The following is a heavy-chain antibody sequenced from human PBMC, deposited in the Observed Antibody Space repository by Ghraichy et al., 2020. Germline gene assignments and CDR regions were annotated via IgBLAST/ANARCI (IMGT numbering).Heavy chain of an antibody. V-gene: IGHV3-49*04. J-gene: IGHJ4*02. D-gene: IGHD2-8*01. CDR3: TRDTDGGAVDY. CDR2: IRSKAYGGTT. Sequence: GGSLRLSCTASGFTFGDYAMSWVRQAPGKRLEWVGFIRSKAYGGTTEYAASVKGRFTISRDDSKSIAYLQMNSLKTEDTAVYYCTRDTDGGAVDYWGQGTLVTVSS. CDR1: GFTFGDYA.